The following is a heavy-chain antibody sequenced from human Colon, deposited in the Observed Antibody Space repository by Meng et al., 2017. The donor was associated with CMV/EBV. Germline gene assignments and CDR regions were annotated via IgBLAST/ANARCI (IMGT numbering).Heavy chain of an antibody. CDR3: AIPGWAEATSGVDP. Sequence: GGSLRLSCAASGFTVSGSYMNWVRQAPGKGLEWVSVMYTDGNTYYADSVKGRFTISRDNSKNTLYLQMNSLRAEDTAVYYCAIPGWAEATSGVDPWGRGTLVTVSS. V-gene: IGHV3-66*02. J-gene: IGHJ5*02. CDR1: GFTVSGSY. CDR2: MYTDGNT. D-gene: IGHD6-25*01.